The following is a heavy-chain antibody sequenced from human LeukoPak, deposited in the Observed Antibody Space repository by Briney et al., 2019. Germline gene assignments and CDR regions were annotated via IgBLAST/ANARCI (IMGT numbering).Heavy chain of an antibody. CDR2: ISYDGSNK. V-gene: IGHV3-30*04. CDR3: ARGWDILTGYYGRHFDY. CDR1: GFTFSSYA. D-gene: IGHD3-9*01. Sequence: GRSLRLSCAASGFTFSSYAVHWVRQAPGKGLEWVAVISYDGSNKYYADSVKGRFTISRDNSKNTLYLQMNSLRAEDTAVYYCARGWDILTGYYGRHFDYWGQGTLVTVSS. J-gene: IGHJ4*02.